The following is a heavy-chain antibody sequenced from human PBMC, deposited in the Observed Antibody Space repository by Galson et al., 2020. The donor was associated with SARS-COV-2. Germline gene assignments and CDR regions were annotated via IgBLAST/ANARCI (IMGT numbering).Heavy chain of an antibody. D-gene: IGHD5-12*01. CDR1: GYSFRNYF. CDR2: INPNSGGP. CDR3: AREDGYSGYDVGWFDP. J-gene: IGHJ5*02. Sequence: ASVKVSCKTSGYSFRNYFMHWVRQAPGQGLEWIGWINPNSGGPNYAQKFQGRVTMTRDTSINTAYMELSSLRSYDTAVYYCAREDGYSGYDVGWFDPWGQGTLVAFSS. V-gene: IGHV1-2*02.